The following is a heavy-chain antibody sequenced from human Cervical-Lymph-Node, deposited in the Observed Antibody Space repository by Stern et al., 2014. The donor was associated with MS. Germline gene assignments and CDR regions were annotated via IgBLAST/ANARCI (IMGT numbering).Heavy chain of an antibody. CDR2: IFPRDSNT. D-gene: IGHD5-12*01. CDR3: ARSPATPSGYDRFDY. Sequence: EVQLVESGAEVKKPGESLKISCEASGYLFDDYWIGWVRQMSGRGLELVAIIFPRDSNTRYSPSVQGQVTISADKSLSPAYLQRSSLKASDPAIYYCARSPATPSGYDRFDYWGQGALVTVSS. J-gene: IGHJ4*02. CDR1: GYLFDDYW. V-gene: IGHV5-51*03.